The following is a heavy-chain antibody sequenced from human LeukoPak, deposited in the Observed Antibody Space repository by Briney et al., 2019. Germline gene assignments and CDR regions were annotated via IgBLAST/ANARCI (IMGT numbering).Heavy chain of an antibody. D-gene: IGHD6-13*01. CDR1: GFTFSSYA. J-gene: IGHJ6*02. CDR2: ISGSGGST. Sequence: SGGSLRLSCAASGFTFSSYAMSWVRQAPGKGLEWVSAISGSGGSTYYADSVKGRFTISRDNSKNTLYLQMNSLRAEDTAVYYCAKSEYSSSWYDWYGSVIAIYYGMDVWGQGTTVTVSS. V-gene: IGHV3-23*01. CDR3: AKSEYSSSWYDWYGSVIAIYYGMDV.